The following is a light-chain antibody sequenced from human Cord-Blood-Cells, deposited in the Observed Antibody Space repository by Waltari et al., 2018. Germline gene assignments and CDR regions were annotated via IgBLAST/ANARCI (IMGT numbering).Light chain of an antibody. CDR3: QSYDSSLSGYV. CDR2: GNS. V-gene: IGLV1-40*01. J-gene: IGLJ1*01. CDR1: SPTIWAGYD. Sequence: QSVLTQPPSVSGAPGQRVTISRTRSSPTIWAGYDVHRYQQLPGTAPKLLIYGNSNRPSGVPDRFSGSKSGTSASLAITGLQAEDEADYYCQSYDSSLSGYVFGTGTKVTVL.